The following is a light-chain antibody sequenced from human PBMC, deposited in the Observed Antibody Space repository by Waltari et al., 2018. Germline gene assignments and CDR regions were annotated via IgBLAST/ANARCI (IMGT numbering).Light chain of an antibody. V-gene: IGLV2-14*01. CDR3: SSQSSNDVVL. CDR1: SNDVGGYNS. CDR2: DVS. J-gene: IGLJ2*01. Sequence: QSALTQPASVSGSPGQSVTIFCAGTSNDVGGYNSVSWYQEHPGQAPRDIIYDVSDRPSGVSDRFSCSKSGKTASLTISGLPAEDEADYYCSSQSSNDVVLFGGGTKLTVL.